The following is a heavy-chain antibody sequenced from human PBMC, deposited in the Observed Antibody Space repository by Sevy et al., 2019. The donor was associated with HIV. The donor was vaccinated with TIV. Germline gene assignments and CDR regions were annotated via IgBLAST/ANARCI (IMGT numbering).Heavy chain of an antibody. V-gene: IGHV3-23*01. Sequence: GGSLRLSCAVSGFSFDSYGMTWVRQAPGKGLEWVSGISGSGTRTYSADSVKGRFIISRDNSKNTPYLQMKSLTSEDTAIYYWAKGGGGHYDPDAIGYYFYYYNMDVWGKGTTVTVSS. J-gene: IGHJ6*03. CDR1: GFSFDSYG. CDR3: AKGGGGHYDPDAIGYYFYYYNMDV. D-gene: IGHD3-22*01. CDR2: ISGSGTRT.